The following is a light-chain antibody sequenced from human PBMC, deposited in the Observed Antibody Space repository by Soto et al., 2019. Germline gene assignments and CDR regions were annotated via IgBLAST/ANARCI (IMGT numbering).Light chain of an antibody. CDR3: QQYDKCPPEAT. Sequence: VRTECPATLSVTPGERATLSCRASQSVTRNLAWYQQKPGQAPRLLIYGASTRATGIPARFSGGGSATEFTLTISSLQSEDFAVYYCQQYDKCPPEATFGQGTRLEIK. CDR2: GAS. J-gene: IGKJ5*01. V-gene: IGKV3-15*01. CDR1: QSVTRN.